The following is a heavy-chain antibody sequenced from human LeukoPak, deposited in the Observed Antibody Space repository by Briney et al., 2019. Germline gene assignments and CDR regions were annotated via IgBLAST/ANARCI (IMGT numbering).Heavy chain of an antibody. CDR3: TKTTTGYSSGQYPGWPADH. D-gene: IGHD3-22*01. J-gene: IGHJ4*02. CDR2: IFGSGGSA. V-gene: IGHV3-23*01. Sequence: PGGSLRLSCTASGFTFNNYAMYWVRQAPRKGLEWVAGIFGSGGSAHYADSVKGRFTISRDNSKNTVYLQMDSLRGEDTAVYYCTKTTTGYSSGQYPGWPADHWGQGALSPSPQ. CDR1: GFTFNNYA.